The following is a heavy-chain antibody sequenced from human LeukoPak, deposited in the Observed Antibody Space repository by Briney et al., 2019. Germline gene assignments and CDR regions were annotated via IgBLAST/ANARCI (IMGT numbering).Heavy chain of an antibody. CDR3: ARGVAAAGTIWFDP. CDR1: GGSISSGSYY. D-gene: IGHD6-13*01. J-gene: IGHJ5*02. V-gene: IGHV4-61*02. Sequence: PSQTLSLTCTVSGGSISSGSYYWGWIRQPAGTGLEWIGRIYTSGSTNYNPSLKSRVTISVDTSKNQFSLKLSSVTAADTAVYYCARGVAAAGTIWFDPWGQGTLVTVSS. CDR2: IYTSGST.